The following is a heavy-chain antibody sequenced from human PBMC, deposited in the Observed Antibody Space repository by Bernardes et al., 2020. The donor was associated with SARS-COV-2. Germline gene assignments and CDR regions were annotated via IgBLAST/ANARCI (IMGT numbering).Heavy chain of an antibody. Sequence: GGSLRLSCAASGFSLRDYWMHWVRQVPGKGLVWLSRINRDGSSTSYADSVKGRFAISRDNAKNTLYVQMNSLRADDTAVYYCTRVLEGRAVAFDIRGQGKMVTVSS. J-gene: IGHJ3*02. V-gene: IGHV3-74*01. CDR3: TRVLEGRAVAFDI. D-gene: IGHD2-15*01. CDR2: INRDGSST. CDR1: GFSLRDYW.